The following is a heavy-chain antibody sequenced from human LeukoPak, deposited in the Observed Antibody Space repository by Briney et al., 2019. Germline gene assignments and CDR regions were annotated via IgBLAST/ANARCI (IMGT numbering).Heavy chain of an antibody. D-gene: IGHD6-13*01. V-gene: IGHV3-30*03. CDR1: GFNFGSYG. CDR3: ARAGGTAGSNWYFDL. CDR2: ISYDTYNE. J-gene: IGHJ2*01. Sequence: GRSLRLSCAGSGFNFGSYGMHWVRQSPGTGLEWVAVISYDTYNEYYADSVKGRFTISRDNSKNTVYLQMNSLRAEDTAVYYCARAGGTAGSNWYFDLWGRGTLVTVSS.